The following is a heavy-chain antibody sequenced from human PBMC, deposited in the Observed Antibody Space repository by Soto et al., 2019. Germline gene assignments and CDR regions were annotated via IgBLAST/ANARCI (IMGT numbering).Heavy chain of an antibody. V-gene: IGHV3-23*01. CDR2: ISRSGDST. Sequence: EVQLLESGGGLVQPGGSLRLSCAASGFTFSSYAMTWVRQAPGKGLEWVSTISRSGDSTYYRYSVKGRFTISRDNSKNTVYLQTNSVRAEDTAGYYCAKSDKFNPQSSGWANRFDYWGQGTLVTVSS. J-gene: IGHJ4*02. CDR1: GFTFSSYA. D-gene: IGHD6-19*01. CDR3: AKSDKFNPQSSGWANRFDY.